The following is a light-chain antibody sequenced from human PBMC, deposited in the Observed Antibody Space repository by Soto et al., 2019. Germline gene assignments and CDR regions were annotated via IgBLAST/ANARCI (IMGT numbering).Light chain of an antibody. V-gene: IGKV1D-12*01. J-gene: IGKJ3*01. Sequence: DIQMTQSPSSVSASVGDRVTITCRASQGISSWLALYQQKPGKAPKLLIYAASSLQSGVPSRFSGSGSGTDFTLTTSSLQPEDFATYYCQQANGFPPATFGPGTNVDIK. CDR3: QQANGFPPAT. CDR1: QGISSW. CDR2: AAS.